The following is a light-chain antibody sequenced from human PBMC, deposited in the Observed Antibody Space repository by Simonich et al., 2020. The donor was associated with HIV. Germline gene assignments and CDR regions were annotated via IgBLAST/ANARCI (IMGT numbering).Light chain of an antibody. CDR2: GAS. J-gene: IGKJ1*01. CDR3: QQYYSTPPT. V-gene: IGKV4-1*01. CDR1: QSVLSSSNNKNY. Sequence: DIVMTQSPDSLAVSLGERATINCKSSQSVLSSSNNKNYLAWYQHKPGQPPKLLVYGASTRESGVPDRFSGSGSGTDFTLTISSLQAEDVAVYYCQQYYSTPPTFGQGTKVEIK.